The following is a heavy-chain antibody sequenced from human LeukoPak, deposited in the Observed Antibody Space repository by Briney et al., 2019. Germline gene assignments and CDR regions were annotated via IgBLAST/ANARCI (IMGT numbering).Heavy chain of an antibody. CDR2: ISYDGSNK. V-gene: IGHV3-30*04. CDR1: GFTFSSYA. J-gene: IGHJ3*02. D-gene: IGHD3-10*01. CDR3: ARDRGDAFDI. Sequence: GGSLRLSCAASGFTFSSYAMHWVRQAPGKGLEWGAVISYDGSNKYYADSVKGRFTISRDNSKNTLYLQMNSLRAEDTAVYYCARDRGDAFDIWGQGTMVTVSS.